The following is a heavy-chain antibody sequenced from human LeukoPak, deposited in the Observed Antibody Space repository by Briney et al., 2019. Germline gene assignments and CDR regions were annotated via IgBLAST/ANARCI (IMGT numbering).Heavy chain of an antibody. CDR1: GGTFSSYA. Sequence: SVKVSCKASGGTFSSYAISWVRQAPGQGLEWMGGIIPIFGTANYAQRFQGRVTITADESTSTAYMELSSLRSEDTAVYYCARGSSFSLEWLLSYFDYWGQGTLVTVSS. CDR3: ARGSSFSLEWLLSYFDY. CDR2: IIPIFGTA. D-gene: IGHD3-3*01. V-gene: IGHV1-69*13. J-gene: IGHJ4*02.